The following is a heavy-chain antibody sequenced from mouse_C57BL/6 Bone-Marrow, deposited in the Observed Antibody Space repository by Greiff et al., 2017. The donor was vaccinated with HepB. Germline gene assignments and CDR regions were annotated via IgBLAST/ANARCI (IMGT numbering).Heavy chain of an antibody. V-gene: IGHV1-81*01. J-gene: IGHJ2*01. Sequence: LEESGPELVKPGASVKISCKASGYTFTSYGISWVKQRTGQGLEWIGEIYPRSGNTYYNEKFKGKATLTADKSSSTAYMELRSLTSEDSAVYFCAYYDYDPYYFDYWGQGTTLTVSS. D-gene: IGHD2-4*01. CDR3: AYYDYDPYYFDY. CDR2: IYPRSGNT. CDR1: GYTFTSYG.